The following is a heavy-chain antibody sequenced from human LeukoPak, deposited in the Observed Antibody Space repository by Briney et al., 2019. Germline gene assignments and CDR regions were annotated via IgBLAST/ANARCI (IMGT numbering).Heavy chain of an antibody. Sequence: GGSLRLSCAASGFTFSTYRMSWVRQAPGKGLEWVSSITSSSSYIYYADSLMGRFIISRDNAKNSLYLQMNSLRVEDTAVYYCARASAGTLDLLDYWGQGTLVTVSS. CDR2: ITSSSSYI. J-gene: IGHJ4*02. CDR1: GFTFSTYR. CDR3: ARASAGTLDLLDY. D-gene: IGHD6-13*01. V-gene: IGHV3-21*01.